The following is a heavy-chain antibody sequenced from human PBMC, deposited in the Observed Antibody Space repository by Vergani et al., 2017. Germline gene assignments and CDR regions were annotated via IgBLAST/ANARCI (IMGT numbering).Heavy chain of an antibody. V-gene: IGHV3-74*01. D-gene: IGHD4-17*01. J-gene: IGHJ4*02. CDR3: ARGRDETAVTTEFDY. Sequence: EVQLVESGGGLVQPGGSLRLSCAASGFTFSSYWMHWVRQAPGKGLVWVSRINSDGSSTSHADSVKGRFTISRDNAKNTLYLQMNSLRAEDTAVYYCARGRDETAVTTEFDYWGQGTLVTVSS. CDR2: INSDGSST. CDR1: GFTFSSYW.